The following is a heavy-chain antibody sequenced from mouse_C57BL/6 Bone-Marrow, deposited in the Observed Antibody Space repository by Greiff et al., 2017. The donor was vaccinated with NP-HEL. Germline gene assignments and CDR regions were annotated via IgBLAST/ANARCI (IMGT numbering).Heavy chain of an antibody. V-gene: IGHV1-81*01. J-gene: IGHJ3*01. Sequence: QVQLQQSGAELARPGASVKLSCKASGYTFTSYGISWVKQRTGQGLEWIGEIYPRSGNTYSNEKFKVKATLTADKSSSKAYIELRSLTSEDSAVYFCAREDYYGYDWFAYWGQGTLVTVSA. CDR1: GYTFTSYG. D-gene: IGHD2-2*01. CDR2: IYPRSGNT. CDR3: AREDYYGYDWFAY.